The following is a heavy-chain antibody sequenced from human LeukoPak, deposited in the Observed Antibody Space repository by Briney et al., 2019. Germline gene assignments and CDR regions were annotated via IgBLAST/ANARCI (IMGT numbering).Heavy chain of an antibody. Sequence: SETLSLTSAVSGGSISSSNWWSWVRQPPGKGLESIGEIYHSGSTNYNTALKSRVTISVDKSKNQFSLKLSSVTAADTAVYYCTRGNTKTVFDYWGQGTLVTVSS. J-gene: IGHJ4*02. V-gene: IGHV4-4*02. CDR3: TRGNTKTVFDY. D-gene: IGHD2-2*01. CDR2: IYHSGST. CDR1: GGSISSSNW.